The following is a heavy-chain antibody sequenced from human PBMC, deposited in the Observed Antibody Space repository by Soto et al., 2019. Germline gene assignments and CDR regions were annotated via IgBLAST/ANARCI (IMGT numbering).Heavy chain of an antibody. D-gene: IGHD6-19*01. J-gene: IGHJ4*02. V-gene: IGHV3-23*01. CDR3: AKEMYSSGFFDY. CDR2: ISGSAGRT. CDR1: GFTFSSYA. Sequence: GGSLRLSCAASGFTFSSYAMSWVRQAPGKGLEWVSAISGSAGRTYYADSVKGRFTISRDNFRNTLYLQMNSLRAEDTALYYCAKEMYSSGFFDYWGQGTLVTVSS.